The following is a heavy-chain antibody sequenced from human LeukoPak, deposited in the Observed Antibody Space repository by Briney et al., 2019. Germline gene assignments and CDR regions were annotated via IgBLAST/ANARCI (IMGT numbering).Heavy chain of an antibody. J-gene: IGHJ6*03. V-gene: IGHV4-31*03. CDR2: ISYSGTT. D-gene: IGHD4-17*01. CDR1: GGSISSGGYY. CDR3: ALRPVGFYYMDV. Sequence: SQTLSLTCTVSGGSISSGGYYWSWIGQHPGKGLEWIGYISYSGTTYYNPSLKSRVIISIDTSKNQFSLKLSSVTAADTAVYYCALRPVGFYYMDVWGKGTTVTVSS.